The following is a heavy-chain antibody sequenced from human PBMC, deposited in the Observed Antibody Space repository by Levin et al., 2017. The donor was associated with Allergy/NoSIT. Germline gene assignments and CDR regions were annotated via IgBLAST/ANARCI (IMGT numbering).Heavy chain of an antibody. CDR1: GFTFSSYS. CDR3: ARDLSVSHFDY. CDR2: ITATSSTI. J-gene: IGHJ4*02. Sequence: GESLKISCAASGFTFSSYSMNWVRQAPGKGLEWISFITATSSTIYYADSLMGRFTVSRDNAKNSLYLQVNSLRDEDTAVYYCARDLSVSHFDYWGQGTLVTVSS. D-gene: IGHD2-8*01. V-gene: IGHV3-48*02.